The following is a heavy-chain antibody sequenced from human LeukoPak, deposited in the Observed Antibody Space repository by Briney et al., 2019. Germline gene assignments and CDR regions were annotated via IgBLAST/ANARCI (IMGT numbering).Heavy chain of an antibody. CDR3: ANSMVRGVIAPLDY. CDR2: IYSGGST. CDR1: GFTVSSNY. D-gene: IGHD3-10*01. J-gene: IGHJ4*02. Sequence: GGSLRLSCAASGFTVSSNYMSWVRQAPGKGLEWVSVIYSGGSTYYADSVKGRFTISRDNSKNTLYLQMNSLRAEDTAVYYCANSMVRGVIAPLDYWGQGTLVTVSS. V-gene: IGHV3-53*01.